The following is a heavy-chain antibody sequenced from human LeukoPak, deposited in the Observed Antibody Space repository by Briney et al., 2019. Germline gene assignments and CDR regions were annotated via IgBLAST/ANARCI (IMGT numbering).Heavy chain of an antibody. CDR3: ARDSGTGWFDP. J-gene: IGHJ5*02. Sequence: SETLSLTCTVSGGSISSHFWTWIRQPPGRGLEWIGHIYYSGSTNYNPSLRSRVTISLDTSQNQFSLKLTSVTAADTAVYYCARDSGTGWFDPWGQGTLVTVPS. CDR1: GGSISSHF. V-gene: IGHV4-59*11. D-gene: IGHD2-8*02. CDR2: IYYSGST.